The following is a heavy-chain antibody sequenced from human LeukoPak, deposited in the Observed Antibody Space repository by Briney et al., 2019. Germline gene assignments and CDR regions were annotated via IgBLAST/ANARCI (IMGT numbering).Heavy chain of an antibody. V-gene: IGHV3-30-3*01. J-gene: IGHJ6*02. CDR1: GFTFSSYA. CDR2: ISYDGSNK. Sequence: PGGSLRLSCAASGFTFSSYAMSWVRQAPGKGLEWVAVISYDGSNKYYADSVKGRFTISRDNSKNTLYLQMNSLRAEDTAVYYCASGYRGPYYYYGMDVWGQGTTVTVSS. CDR3: ASGYRGPYYYYGMDV. D-gene: IGHD5-12*01.